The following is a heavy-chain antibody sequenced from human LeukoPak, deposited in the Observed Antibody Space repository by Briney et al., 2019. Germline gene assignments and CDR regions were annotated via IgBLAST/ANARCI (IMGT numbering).Heavy chain of an antibody. V-gene: IGHV3-7*01. D-gene: IGHD3-3*01. CDR3: ASENPSNYDFWSGYYRKYYFDY. Sequence: TGGSLRLSCAASGFTFSSYWMSWDRQAPGKGLEWVANIKQDGSEKYYVDSVKGRFTISRDNAKNSLYLQMNSLRAEDTAVYYCASENPSNYDFWSGYYRKYYFDYWGQGTLVTVSS. CDR1: GFTFSSYW. CDR2: IKQDGSEK. J-gene: IGHJ4*02.